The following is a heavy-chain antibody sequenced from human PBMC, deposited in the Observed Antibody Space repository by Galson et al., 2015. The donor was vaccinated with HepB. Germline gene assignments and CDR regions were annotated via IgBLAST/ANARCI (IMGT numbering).Heavy chain of an antibody. D-gene: IGHD2-21*01. Sequence: ETLSLTCTVSGGSISSYYWSWIRQPPGKGLEWIGYIYYSGSTNYNPSLKSRVTISVDTSKNQFSLKLSSVTAADTAVYYCARAGTYCGGDCYPNHFDYWGQGTLVTVSS. V-gene: IGHV4-59*01. CDR3: ARAGTYCGGDCYPNHFDY. J-gene: IGHJ4*02. CDR2: IYYSGST. CDR1: GGSISSYY.